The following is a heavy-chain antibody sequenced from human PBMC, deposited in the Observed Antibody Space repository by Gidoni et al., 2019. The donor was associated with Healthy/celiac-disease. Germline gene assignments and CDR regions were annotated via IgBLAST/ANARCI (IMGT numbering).Heavy chain of an antibody. Sequence: QVQLQQWGAGLWKPSETLSLTCAVYGGSFSGYYWSWIRQPPGKGLEWIGEINHSGSTNYNPSLKSRVTISVDTSKNQFSLKLSSVTAADTAVYYCAREVVVVAARFDYWGQGTLVTVSS. CDR1: GGSFSGYY. D-gene: IGHD2-15*01. CDR2: INHSGST. J-gene: IGHJ4*02. CDR3: AREVVVVAARFDY. V-gene: IGHV4-34*01.